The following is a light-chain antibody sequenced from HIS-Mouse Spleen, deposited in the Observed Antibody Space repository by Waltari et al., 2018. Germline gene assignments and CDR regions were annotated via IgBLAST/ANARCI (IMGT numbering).Light chain of an antibody. J-gene: IGKJ2*01. CDR1: QSLEHSDGNTY. CDR2: KIS. CDR3: MQATQFPYT. V-gene: IGKV2-24*01. Sequence: DIVMTQTPLSSPVTLGQPASISCRSSQSLEHSDGNTYLSWLQQRPGQPPRLLIYKISNLFSGVPDRFSGSGAGTDFTLKISRVEAEDVGVYYCMQATQFPYTFGQGTKLEIK.